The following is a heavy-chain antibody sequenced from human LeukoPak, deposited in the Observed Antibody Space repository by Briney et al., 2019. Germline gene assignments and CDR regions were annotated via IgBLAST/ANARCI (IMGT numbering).Heavy chain of an antibody. Sequence: AASVKVSCKASGGTFSSYAISWVRQAPGQGLEWMGGIIPIFGTANYAQKFQGRVTITADESTSTAYMELSSLRSEDTAVYYCASSYYYDSSGSDDYWGQGTLVTVSS. CDR1: GGTFSSYA. J-gene: IGHJ4*02. CDR2: IIPIFGTA. CDR3: ASSYYYDSSGSDDY. V-gene: IGHV1-69*01. D-gene: IGHD3-22*01.